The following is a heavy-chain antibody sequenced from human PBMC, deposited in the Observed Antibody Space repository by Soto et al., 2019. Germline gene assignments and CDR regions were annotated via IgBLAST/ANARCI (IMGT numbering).Heavy chain of an antibody. CDR1: GGTFSSYA. D-gene: IGHD3-3*01. CDR3: ARVYYDFWSGYGSRGYYYYGMDV. CDR2: IIPIFGTA. J-gene: IGHJ6*02. Sequence: QVQLVQSGAEVKKPGSSVKVSCKASGGTFSSYAISWVRQAPGQGLEWMGGIIPIFGTANYAQKFQGRVTITADESTSTAYMELSSLRSEDTAVYYCARVYYDFWSGYGSRGYYYYGMDVWGQGTTVTVSS. V-gene: IGHV1-69*01.